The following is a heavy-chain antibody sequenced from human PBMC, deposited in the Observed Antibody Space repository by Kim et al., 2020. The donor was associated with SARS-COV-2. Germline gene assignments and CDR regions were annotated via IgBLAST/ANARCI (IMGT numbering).Heavy chain of an antibody. V-gene: IGHV4-59*13. D-gene: IGHD1-1*01. Sequence: SETLSLTCSVSGASISPYFWTWVRQLPAKGLEWIGYVFSDTGSATYNPSLESRVTISVDTSKKQFSLRLTSVTAADTAVYYCARNTPGTTEDSWGQGTLVTVSS. CDR1: GASISPYF. J-gene: IGHJ4*02. CDR2: VFSDTGSA. CDR3: ARNTPGTTEDS.